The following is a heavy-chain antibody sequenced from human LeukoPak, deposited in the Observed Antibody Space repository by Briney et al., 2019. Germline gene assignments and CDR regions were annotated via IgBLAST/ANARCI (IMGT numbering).Heavy chain of an antibody. D-gene: IGHD2-2*01. J-gene: IGHJ4*02. CDR1: GDSVSSNSAA. CDR2: TYYRSKWYN. Sequence: SQTLSLTCAISGDSVSSNSAAWNWIRQSPSRGLEWLGRTYYRSKWYNDYAVSVKSRITINPDTSKNQFSLKLSSVTAADTAVYYCARRRRLGYCSSTSCYGRYYFDYWGQGTLVTVSS. V-gene: IGHV6-1*01. CDR3: ARRRRLGYCSSTSCYGRYYFDY.